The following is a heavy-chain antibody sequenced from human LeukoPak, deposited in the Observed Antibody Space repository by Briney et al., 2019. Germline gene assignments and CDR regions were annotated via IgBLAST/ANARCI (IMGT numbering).Heavy chain of an antibody. CDR1: GGSISSSSYY. Sequence: SETLSLTCTVSGGSISSSSYYWGWIRQPPGKGLEWIGSIYYSGSNYYNPSLKSRVTISVDTSKSQFSLKLTSVTAADTSVYYCARKEGGELVNTRRWFDPWGQGTLVTVSS. J-gene: IGHJ5*02. D-gene: IGHD1-1*01. CDR2: IYYSGSN. V-gene: IGHV4-39*07. CDR3: ARKEGGELVNTRRWFDP.